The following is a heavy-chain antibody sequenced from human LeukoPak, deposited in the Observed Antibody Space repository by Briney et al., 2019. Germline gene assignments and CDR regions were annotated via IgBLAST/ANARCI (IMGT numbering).Heavy chain of an antibody. CDR1: GDSFSGFY. Sequence: SETLSLTCAVYGDSFSGFYWSWIRQPPGEGLEWIGEINHSGSTNYNPSLKSRVTISADTSKNQFSLRLTSVTAADTAVYYCARGPLGYCSSTSCHGPDCWGQGTLVTVSS. CDR2: INHSGST. D-gene: IGHD2-2*01. CDR3: ARGPLGYCSSTSCHGPDC. V-gene: IGHV4-34*01. J-gene: IGHJ4*02.